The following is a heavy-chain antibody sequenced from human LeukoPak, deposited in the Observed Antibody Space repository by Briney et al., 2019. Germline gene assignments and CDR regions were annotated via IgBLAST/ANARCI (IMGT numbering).Heavy chain of an antibody. CDR2: IYYSGST. CDR3: ARDLAAAAPFYYYYGMDV. V-gene: IGHV4-59*01. CDR1: GGSISSYY. Sequence: SETLSLTCTVSGGSISSYYWSWIRQPPGKGLEWIGYIYYSGSTNYNPSLKSRVTISVDTSKNQFSLKLSSVTAADTAVYYCARDLAAAAPFYYYYGMDVWGQGTTVTVSS. J-gene: IGHJ6*02. D-gene: IGHD6-13*01.